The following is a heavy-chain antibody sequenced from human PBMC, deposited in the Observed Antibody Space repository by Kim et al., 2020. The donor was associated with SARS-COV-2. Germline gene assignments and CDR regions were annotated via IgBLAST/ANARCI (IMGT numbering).Heavy chain of an antibody. J-gene: IGHJ6*03. CDR2: ISYDGSNK. D-gene: IGHD3-22*01. CDR3: AKEAGLDYYDSSGYCMDV. Sequence: GGSLRLSCAASGFTFSSYGMHWVRQAPGKGLEWVAVISYDGSNKYYADSVKGRFTISRDNSKNTLYLQMNSLRAEDTAAYYCAKEAGLDYYDSSGYCMDV. CDR1: GFTFSSYG. V-gene: IGHV3-30*18.